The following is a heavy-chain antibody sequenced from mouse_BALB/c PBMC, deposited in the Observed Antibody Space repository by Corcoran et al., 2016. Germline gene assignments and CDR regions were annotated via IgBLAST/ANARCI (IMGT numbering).Heavy chain of an antibody. CDR3: ARSGSSYGWYFDV. D-gene: IGHD1-1*01. CDR1: GYTLTNYG. V-gene: IGHV9-1*02. CDR2: INTYTGEP. J-gene: IGHJ1*01. Sequence: QIQLVQSGPELKKPGETVKISCKASGYTLTNYGMNWVKQAPGKGLKWMGWINTYTGEPTYADDFKGRFAFSLETSASTAYLQINNLKNEDMATYFCARSGSSYGWYFDVWGAGTTVTVSS.